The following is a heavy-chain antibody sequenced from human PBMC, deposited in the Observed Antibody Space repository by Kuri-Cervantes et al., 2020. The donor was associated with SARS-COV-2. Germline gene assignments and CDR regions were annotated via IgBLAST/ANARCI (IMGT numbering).Heavy chain of an antibody. Sequence: SVKVSCKASGYTFTGYYMHWVRQAPGQGLEWMGGIIPIFGTANYAQKFQGRVTITADESTSTAYMELSSLRSEDTAVYYCARGLGIAAAFGAWGQGTLVTISS. V-gene: IGHV1-69*13. CDR1: GYTFTGYY. D-gene: IGHD6-13*01. CDR3: ARGLGIAAAFGA. J-gene: IGHJ5*02. CDR2: IIPIFGTA.